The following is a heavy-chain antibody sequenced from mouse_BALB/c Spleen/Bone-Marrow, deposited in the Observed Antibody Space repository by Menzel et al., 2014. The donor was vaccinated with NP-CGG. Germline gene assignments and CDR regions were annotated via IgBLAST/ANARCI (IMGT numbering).Heavy chain of an antibody. D-gene: IGHD2-1*01. Sequence: VQLQQSGAELVMPGASVKLSCTASGFNIKDSFMHWVKQRPEQGLEWIGRIDPANGNTKFEPKYQGKTTTTADTSSTTAYLQLSSMTSEDTAVYYCAGNGNWGAWFAYWGQGTLVTVSA. CDR1: GFNIKDSF. J-gene: IGHJ3*01. CDR2: IDPANGNT. V-gene: IGHV14-3*02. CDR3: AGNGNWGAWFAY.